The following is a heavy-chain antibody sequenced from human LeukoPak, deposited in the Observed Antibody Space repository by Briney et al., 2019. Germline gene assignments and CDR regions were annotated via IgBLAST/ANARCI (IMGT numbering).Heavy chain of an antibody. CDR1: GGSITSYY. V-gene: IGHV4-4*07. J-gene: IGHJ3*02. CDR3: ARDLYSGYEYSDAFDI. D-gene: IGHD5-12*01. Sequence: SETLSLTCTVSGGSITSYYWSWIRQPAGKGLEWIGRMFASGSTNYNPSLKSRVTISVDTSKNQFSLKLSSVTAADTAVYYCARDLYSGYEYSDAFDIWGQGTMVTVSS. CDR2: MFASGST.